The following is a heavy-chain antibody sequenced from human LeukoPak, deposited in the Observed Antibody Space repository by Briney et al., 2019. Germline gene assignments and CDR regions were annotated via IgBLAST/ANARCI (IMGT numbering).Heavy chain of an antibody. CDR3: ARTVGATRDAFDI. D-gene: IGHD1-26*01. CDR2: IIPIFGTA. Sequence: GASVKISCKASGFTFTSFGFSWVRQAPGQGLEWMGGIIPIFGTANYAQKFQGRVTITTDESTSTAYMELSSLRSEDTAVYYCARTVGATRDAFDIWGQGTMVTVSS. CDR1: GFTFTSFG. J-gene: IGHJ3*02. V-gene: IGHV1-69*05.